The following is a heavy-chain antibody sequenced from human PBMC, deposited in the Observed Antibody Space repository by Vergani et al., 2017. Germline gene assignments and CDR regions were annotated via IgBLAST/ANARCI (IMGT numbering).Heavy chain of an antibody. CDR1: GFTFSSYS. CDR2: ISSSSSYI. CDR3: ARDHRDYNNYPGTFDI. V-gene: IGHV3-21*04. J-gene: IGHJ3*02. Sequence: VQLVESGGGVVQPGGSLRLSCAASGFTFSSYSMNWVRQAPGKGLEWVSSISSSSSYIYYADSVKGRFSISRDNAKSSLFLQMDSLRAEDTAVYYCARDHRDYNNYPGTFDIWGQGSMVTVSS. D-gene: IGHD5-24*01.